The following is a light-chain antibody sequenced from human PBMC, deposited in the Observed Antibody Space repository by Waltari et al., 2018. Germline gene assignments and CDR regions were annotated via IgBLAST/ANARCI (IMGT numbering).Light chain of an antibody. Sequence: SYELTQPPSVSVSPGQTARITCPGDALPTQYSFWYQQRSGQAPVVVIYKDTERPSGIPERFSGSSSGTRVTLTISGVQAEDEADYYCQSTDNSGTYVVFGGGTKLTVL. J-gene: IGLJ2*01. CDR2: KDT. CDR3: QSTDNSGTYVV. CDR1: ALPTQY. V-gene: IGLV3-25*03.